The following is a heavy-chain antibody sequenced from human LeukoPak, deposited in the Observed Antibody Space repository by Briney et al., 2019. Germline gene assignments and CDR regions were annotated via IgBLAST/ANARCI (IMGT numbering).Heavy chain of an antibody. Sequence: GGSLRLSCAASGFTFSTYAMSWVRQAPGKGLEWVSAISGNGGSTYYADSVKGRFTISRDNSKNTLYLQMNSLRAEDMAVYYCAKGSYFGSGRYYFDYWGQGTLVTVSS. J-gene: IGHJ4*02. V-gene: IGHV3-23*01. CDR1: GFTFSTYA. CDR3: AKGSYFGSGRYYFDY. D-gene: IGHD3-10*01. CDR2: ISGNGGST.